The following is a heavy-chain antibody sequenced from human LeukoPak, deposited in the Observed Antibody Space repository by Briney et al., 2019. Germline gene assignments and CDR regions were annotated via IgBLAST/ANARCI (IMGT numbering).Heavy chain of an antibody. CDR1: GFTFSSYA. Sequence: GGSLRLSCAASGFTFSSYAMSWVRQAPGKGLEWVSAISGSGGSTYYADSVKGRFTISRDNSKNALYLQMNSLRAEDTAVYYCAKFLPTHIVVANYYFDYWGQGTLVTVSS. J-gene: IGHJ4*02. V-gene: IGHV3-23*01. D-gene: IGHD2-21*01. CDR2: ISGSGGST. CDR3: AKFLPTHIVVANYYFDY.